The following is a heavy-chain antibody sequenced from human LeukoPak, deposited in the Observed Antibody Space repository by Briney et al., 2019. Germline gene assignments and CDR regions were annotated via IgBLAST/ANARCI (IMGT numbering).Heavy chain of an antibody. V-gene: IGHV3-30*02. CDR1: GFTLSSYG. Sequence: PGGSLRLSCAASGFTLSSYGMHWVRQAPGKGLEWVAFIRYDGSNKYYADSVKGRFTISRDNSKNTLYLQMNSLRAEDTAVYYCAKNGLFPGIAVAGASLAHFDYWGQGTLVTVSS. CDR2: IRYDGSNK. D-gene: IGHD6-19*01. CDR3: AKNGLFPGIAVAGASLAHFDY. J-gene: IGHJ4*02.